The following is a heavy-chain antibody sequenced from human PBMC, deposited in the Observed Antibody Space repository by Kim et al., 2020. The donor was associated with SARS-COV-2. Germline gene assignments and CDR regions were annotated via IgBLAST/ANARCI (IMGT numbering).Heavy chain of an antibody. CDR1: GGSISSGGYY. D-gene: IGHD5-18*01. Sequence: SETLSLTCTVSGGSISSGGYYWSWIRQHPGKGLEWIGYIYYSGSSYYNPSLKSRVTISVATTKNQFSLKLSSVTAADTAVYYCARESELWTSFDYRGQGTLVTVSS. V-gene: IGHV4-31*03. CDR2: IYYSGSS. CDR3: ARESELWTSFDY. J-gene: IGHJ4*02.